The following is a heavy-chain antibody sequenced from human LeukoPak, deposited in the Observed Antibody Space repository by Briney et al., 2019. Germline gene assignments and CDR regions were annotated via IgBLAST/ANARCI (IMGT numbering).Heavy chain of an antibody. V-gene: IGHV4-34*01. Sequence: SETLSLTCAVYGGSFSGYYWSWIRQPPGKGLEWIGEINHSGSTNYNPSLKSRVTISVDTSKNQFSLKLSSVTAADTAVYYCARVCDSSGYYFDYWGQGTLVTVSS. CDR3: ARVCDSSGYYFDY. CDR2: INHSGST. D-gene: IGHD3-22*01. J-gene: IGHJ4*02. CDR1: GGSFSGYY.